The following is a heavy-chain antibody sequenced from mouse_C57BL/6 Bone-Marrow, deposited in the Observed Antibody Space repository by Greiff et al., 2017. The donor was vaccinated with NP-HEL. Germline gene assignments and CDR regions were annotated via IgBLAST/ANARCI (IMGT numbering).Heavy chain of an antibody. D-gene: IGHD1-1*01. Sequence: QVQLKQSGPELVKPGASVKISCKASGYTFTDYYINWVKQRPGQGLEWIGWIFPGSGSTYYNEKFKGKATLTVDKSSSTAYMLLSSLTSEDSAVYFCARNYGSSYNAMDYWGQGTSVTVSS. CDR3: ARNYGSSYNAMDY. V-gene: IGHV1-75*01. CDR2: IFPGSGST. CDR1: GYTFTDYY. J-gene: IGHJ4*01.